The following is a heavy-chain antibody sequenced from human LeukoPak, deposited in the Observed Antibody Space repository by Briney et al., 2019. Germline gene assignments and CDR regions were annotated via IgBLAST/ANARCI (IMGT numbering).Heavy chain of an antibody. CDR2: ISGSGGST. J-gene: IGHJ4*02. Sequence: GGSLRLSCAASGFTFSSYAMSWVRQAPGKGLGWVSAISGSGGSTYYADSVKGRFTISRDNSKNTLYLQMNSLRAEDTAVYYCAKDQGSGWNYFDYWGQGTLVTVST. CDR1: GFTFSSYA. CDR3: AKDQGSGWNYFDY. D-gene: IGHD6-19*01. V-gene: IGHV3-23*01.